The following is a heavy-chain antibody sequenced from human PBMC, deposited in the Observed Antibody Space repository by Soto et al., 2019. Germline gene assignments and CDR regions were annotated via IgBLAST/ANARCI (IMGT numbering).Heavy chain of an antibody. V-gene: IGHV1-2*04. CDR2: INPNSGGT. CDR3: ARGPPVWQLAYDAFDI. D-gene: IGHD6-6*01. CDR1: GYTFTGYY. Sequence: ASVKVSCKASGYTFTGYYMHWVRQAPGQGLEWMGWINPNSGGTNYAQKFQGWVTMTRDTSISTAYMELSRLRSDDTAVYYCARGPPVWQLAYDAFDIWGQGTMVTGSS. J-gene: IGHJ3*02.